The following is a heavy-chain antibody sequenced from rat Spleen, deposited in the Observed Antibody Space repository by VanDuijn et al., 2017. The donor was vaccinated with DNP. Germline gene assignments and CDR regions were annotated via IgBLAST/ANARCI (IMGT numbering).Heavy chain of an antibody. CDR3: ARHYGGYLFYFDF. CDR1: GFTFSDYA. V-gene: IGHV5S23*01. D-gene: IGHD1-11*01. J-gene: IGHJ2*01. CDR2: ITNTGGNT. Sequence: EVQLVESGGDLVQPGRSLILSCAASGFTFSDYAMAWVRQAPTKGLEWVASITNTGGNTYYRDSVKGRFTISRDNTNSTLYLQMDSLRSEDTATYFCARHYGGYLFYFDFWGQGVMVTVSS.